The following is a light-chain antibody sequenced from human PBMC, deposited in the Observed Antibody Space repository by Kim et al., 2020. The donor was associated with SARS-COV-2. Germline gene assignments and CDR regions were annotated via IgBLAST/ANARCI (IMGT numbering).Light chain of an antibody. J-gene: IGKJ2*01. CDR1: QGIRKD. CDR2: AAS. CDR3: LQHNSYPRYT. V-gene: IGKV1-17*01. Sequence: DIQMTQSPSSLSASVGDRVTITCRASQGIRKDLGWYQQKPGKVPKRLIYAASNLESGVPSRFSGSGSGTEFSLTISGLQPGDFATYYCLQHNSYPRYTFGQGTKVDIK.